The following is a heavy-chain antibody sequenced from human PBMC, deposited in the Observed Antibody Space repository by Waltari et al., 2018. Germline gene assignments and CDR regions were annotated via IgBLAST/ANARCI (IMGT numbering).Heavy chain of an antibody. CDR3: AKDGGDRTYHFDY. V-gene: IGHV3-30*10. Sequence: QVQLVESGGGVVQPGRSLRLSCVASGFTFSRHPMHWVRQAPGKGLEWVAVISFDGNNKYYTESVRGRFTISRDNSKNTLYLQMNSLRAEDTAVYYCAKDGGDRTYHFDYWGQGTLVSVSS. CDR1: GFTFSRHP. J-gene: IGHJ4*02. D-gene: IGHD2-21*01. CDR2: ISFDGNNK.